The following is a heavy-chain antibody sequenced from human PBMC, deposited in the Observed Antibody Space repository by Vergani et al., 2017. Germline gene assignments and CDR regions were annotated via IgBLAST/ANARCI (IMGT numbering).Heavy chain of an antibody. V-gene: IGHV3-33*06. D-gene: IGHD2-2*02. CDR3: AKVRAPAAIWTAFDY. CDR2: IWYDGSNK. CDR1: GFTFSSYG. Sequence: QVQLVESGGGVVQPGRSLRLSCAASGFTFSSYGMHWVRQAPGKGLEWVAVIWYDGSNKYYADSVKGRFTISRDNSKNTLYLQMNSLRAEDTAVYYCAKVRAPAAIWTAFDYWGQGTLVTVSS. J-gene: IGHJ4*02.